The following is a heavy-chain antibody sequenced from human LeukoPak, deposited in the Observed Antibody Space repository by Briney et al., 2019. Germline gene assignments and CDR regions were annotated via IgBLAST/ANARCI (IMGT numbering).Heavy chain of an antibody. Sequence: GAAVKVSCKASGYTFTSYGISWVRQAPGQGLEWMGWISAYNGNTNSAQKPQGRVTMTTDTSTSTGYMELRSLRSDGTAVYYCARVQYSGYEQPDDYWGQGTLVTVSS. V-gene: IGHV1-18*01. CDR3: ARVQYSGYEQPDDY. CDR2: ISAYNGNT. CDR1: GYTFTSYG. J-gene: IGHJ4*02. D-gene: IGHD5-12*01.